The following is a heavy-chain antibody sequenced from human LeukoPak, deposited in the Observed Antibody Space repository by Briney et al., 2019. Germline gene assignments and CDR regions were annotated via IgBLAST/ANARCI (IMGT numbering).Heavy chain of an antibody. D-gene: IGHD3-16*01. Sequence: PGGSLRLSCAASGFTVSSNYMTWVRQAPGKGLEWVSVIFGGGSTDYADSVKGRFTISRDNSKNTLFLQMNSLRVEDTAVYYCARGPGGYDNWGEGTLVTVSS. CDR1: GFTVSSNY. J-gene: IGHJ4*02. CDR3: ARGPGGYDN. CDR2: IFGGGST. V-gene: IGHV3-66*01.